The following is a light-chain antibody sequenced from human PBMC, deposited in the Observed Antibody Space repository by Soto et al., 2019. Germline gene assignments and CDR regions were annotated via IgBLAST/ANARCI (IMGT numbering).Light chain of an antibody. CDR2: WAS. J-gene: IGKJ4*01. CDR1: QSVLYSSNNNNY. Sequence: DIVMTQSPDSLAVSLGERATINCKSSQSVLYSSNNNNYLAWYQQKPGQPPKLLIYWASTRESGVPDRFSGSGSGKDFSLTISSLPAEDVAVYYCQQYYSTPPTFGGGTKVEIK. CDR3: QQYYSTPPT. V-gene: IGKV4-1*01.